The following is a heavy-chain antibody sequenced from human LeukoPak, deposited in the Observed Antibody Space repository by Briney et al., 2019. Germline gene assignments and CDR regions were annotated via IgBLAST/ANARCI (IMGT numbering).Heavy chain of an antibody. CDR1: GFTFSSYA. Sequence: GRSLRLSCAASGFTFSSYAMHWVRQAPGKELEWVAVISYDGSNKYCADSVKGRFTISRDNSKNTLYLQMNSLRAEDTAVYYCARSGQWLLLRDAFDIWGQGTMVTVSS. CDR3: ARSGQWLLLRDAFDI. CDR2: ISYDGSNK. V-gene: IGHV3-30-3*01. D-gene: IGHD3-22*01. J-gene: IGHJ3*02.